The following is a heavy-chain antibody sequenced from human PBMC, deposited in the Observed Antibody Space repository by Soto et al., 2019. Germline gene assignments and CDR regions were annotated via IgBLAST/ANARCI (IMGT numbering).Heavy chain of an antibody. D-gene: IGHD2-2*01. Sequence: PSEILSLTCAVYGGSFSGYYWSWIRQPPGKGLEWIGEINHSGSTNYNPSLKSRVTISVDTSKNQFSLKLSSVTAADTAVYYCARAGGANCSSTSCRKTGYYYMDVWGKGTTVTVSS. CDR2: INHSGST. V-gene: IGHV4-34*01. CDR1: GGSFSGYY. CDR3: ARAGGANCSSTSCRKTGYYYMDV. J-gene: IGHJ6*03.